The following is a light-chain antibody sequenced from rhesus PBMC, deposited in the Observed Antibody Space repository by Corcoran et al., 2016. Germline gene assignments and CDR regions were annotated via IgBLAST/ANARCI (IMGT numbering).Light chain of an antibody. CDR2: KAS. CDR1: ENVNNY. Sequence: DIQMTQSPSSLSASVGDRVTITCRASENVNNYLNWYQRKPGKDPKLLIYKASTLESGVPSRLSGSGSWTDYTFTISSLQPEDVATYYCQHGYGTPFTFGPGTKLDIK. V-gene: IGKV1-74*01. CDR3: QHGYGTPFT. J-gene: IGKJ3*01.